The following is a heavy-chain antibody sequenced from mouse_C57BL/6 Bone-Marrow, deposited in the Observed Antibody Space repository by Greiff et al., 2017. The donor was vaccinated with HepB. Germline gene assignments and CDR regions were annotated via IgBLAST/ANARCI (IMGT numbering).Heavy chain of an antibody. Sequence: EVHLVESGGDLVKPGGSLKLSCAASGFTLSSYGMSWVRQTPDKRLEWVATISSGGSYTYYPDSVKGRFTISRDNAKNTLYLQMSSLKSEDTAMYYCARGPWTTVVGYFDYWGQGTTLTVSS. CDR2: ISSGGSYT. CDR1: GFTLSSYG. D-gene: IGHD1-1*01. J-gene: IGHJ2*01. CDR3: ARGPWTTVVGYFDY. V-gene: IGHV5-6*01.